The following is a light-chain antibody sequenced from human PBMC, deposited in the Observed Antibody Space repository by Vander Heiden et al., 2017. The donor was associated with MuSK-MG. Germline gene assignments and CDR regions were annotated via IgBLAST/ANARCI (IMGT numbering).Light chain of an antibody. Sequence: SYEVTQPPSVSVSPGQTASITCSGDKLGDKYVSWYQQKPGKSPVLVLYQDTKRPSGIPERFSGSNSGNTATMTISGTQAMDEADYYCQAWDSSTAQVVFGGGTKLTVL. V-gene: IGLV3-1*01. CDR1: KLGDKY. CDR2: QDT. J-gene: IGLJ2*01. CDR3: QAWDSSTAQVV.